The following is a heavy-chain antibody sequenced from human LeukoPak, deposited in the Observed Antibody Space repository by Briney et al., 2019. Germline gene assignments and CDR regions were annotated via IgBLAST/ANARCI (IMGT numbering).Heavy chain of an antibody. V-gene: IGHV3-21*01. CDR1: GFTFSSYS. CDR3: ARQFGAARPGY. CDR2: ISSSSSYI. D-gene: IGHD6-6*01. J-gene: IGHJ4*02. Sequence: GGSLRLSCAASGFTFSSYSMNWVRQAPGKGPGWVSSISSSSSYIYYADSVKGRFTISRDNAKNSLYLQMNSLRAEDTAVYYCARQFGAARPGYWGQGTLVTVSS.